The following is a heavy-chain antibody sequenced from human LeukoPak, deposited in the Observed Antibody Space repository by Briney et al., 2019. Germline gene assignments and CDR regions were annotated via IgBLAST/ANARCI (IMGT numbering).Heavy chain of an antibody. J-gene: IGHJ4*02. D-gene: IGHD3-10*01. CDR3: AREPGGPYFDY. CDR1: GFTFSSYA. V-gene: IGHV3-30-3*01. Sequence: PGGSLRLSCAASGFTFSSYAMHWVRQAPGKGLEWVAVISYDGSNKYYADSVKGRFTISRDNSKNTLYLQMNSLRAEDTAVYYCAREPGGPYFDYWGQGTLVTVSS. CDR2: ISYDGSNK.